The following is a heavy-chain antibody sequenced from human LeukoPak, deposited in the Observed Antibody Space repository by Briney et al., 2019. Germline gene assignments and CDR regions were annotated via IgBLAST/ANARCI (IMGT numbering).Heavy chain of an antibody. V-gene: IGHV4-34*01. J-gene: IGHJ4*02. CDR1: GGSFSGYY. Sequence: SETLSLTCAVYGGSFSGYYWSWIRQPPGKGLEWIGEINHSGSTNYNPSLKSRVTISVDTSKNQFSLKLSSVTAADTAVYYCARGKRYYYDSSGFYPYWGQGTLVTVSS. D-gene: IGHD3-22*01. CDR3: ARGKRYYYDSSGFYPY. CDR2: INHSGST.